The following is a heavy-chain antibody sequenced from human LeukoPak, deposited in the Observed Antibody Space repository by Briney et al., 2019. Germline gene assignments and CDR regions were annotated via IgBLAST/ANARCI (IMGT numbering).Heavy chain of an antibody. CDR3: AKDTAMVWTSDY. Sequence: PGGSLRLSCAASGFTVSSNYMSWVRQAPGKGLEWVSAISGSGGGTYYADSVKGRFTISRDNSKNTLYLQMNSLRAEDTAVYYCAKDTAMVWTSDYWGQGTLVTVSS. D-gene: IGHD5-18*01. CDR1: GFTVSSNY. CDR2: ISGSGGGT. J-gene: IGHJ4*02. V-gene: IGHV3-23*01.